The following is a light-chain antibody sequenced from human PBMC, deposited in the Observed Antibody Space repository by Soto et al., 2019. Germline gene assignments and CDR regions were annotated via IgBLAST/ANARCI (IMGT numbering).Light chain of an antibody. J-gene: IGLJ1*01. V-gene: IGLV2-14*01. CDR2: EVT. CDR1: SSDVGGYNR. Sequence: QSALTQPASVSGSPGQSITISCTGNSSDVGGYNRVSWYQQHPDKAPKLIIYEVTNRPSGISNRFSGSKSGDTASLTISGLQAEDEADYYCYSYRSGSAHVFGTGTKVTV. CDR3: YSYRSGSAHV.